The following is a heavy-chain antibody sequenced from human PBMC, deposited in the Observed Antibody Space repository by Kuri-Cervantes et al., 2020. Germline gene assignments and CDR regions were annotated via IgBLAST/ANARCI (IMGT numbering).Heavy chain of an antibody. Sequence: SETLSLTCAVYGGSFSGYYWSWIRQPPGKGLEWIGEINHSGGTNYNPSLKSRVTISVDKSKNQFSLKLSSVTAADTAVYYCARDDDTDYYYYYMDVWGKGTTVTVSS. CDR3: ARDDDTDYYYYYMDV. CDR2: INHSGGT. CDR1: GGSFSGYY. D-gene: IGHD3-22*01. J-gene: IGHJ6*03. V-gene: IGHV4-34*01.